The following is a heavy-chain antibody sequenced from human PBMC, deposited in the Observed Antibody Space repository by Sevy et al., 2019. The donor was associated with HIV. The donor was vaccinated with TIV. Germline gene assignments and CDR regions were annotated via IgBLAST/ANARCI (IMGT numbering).Heavy chain of an antibody. V-gene: IGHV4-59*12. CDR1: GGSISSYY. Sequence: SETLSLTCTVSGGSISSYYWSWIRQPPGKGLEWIGYIYYSGSTNYNPSLKSRVTISVDTSKNQFSLKLSSVTAADTAVYYCASAYCSGGSCYSSDAFDIWGQGTMVTVSS. J-gene: IGHJ3*02. CDR2: IYYSGST. D-gene: IGHD2-15*01. CDR3: ASAYCSGGSCYSSDAFDI.